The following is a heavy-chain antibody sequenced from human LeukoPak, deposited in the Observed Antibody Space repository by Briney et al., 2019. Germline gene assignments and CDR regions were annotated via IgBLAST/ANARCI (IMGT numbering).Heavy chain of an antibody. D-gene: IGHD2-8*01. CDR1: GGSISSSSYY. Sequence: SETLSLTCTVSGGSISSSSYYWGWIRQPPGKGLEWIGSIYYSGSTYYNPSLKSRVTISVDTSKNQFSLKLSSVTAADTAVYYCAGGMVYAIGRGLVYWGQGTLVTVSS. V-gene: IGHV4-39*01. CDR2: IYYSGST. J-gene: IGHJ4*02. CDR3: AGGMVYAIGRGLVY.